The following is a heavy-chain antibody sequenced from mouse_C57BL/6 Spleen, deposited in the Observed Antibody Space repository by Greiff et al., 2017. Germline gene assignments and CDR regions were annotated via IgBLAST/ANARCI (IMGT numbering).Heavy chain of an antibody. Sequence: VQLQQSGPELVKPGASVKISCKASGYAFSSSWMNWVKQRPGKGLEWIGRIYPGDGDTNYNGKFKGKATLTADKSSSTAYMQLSSLTAEDSAVYCCARYYDYDRGAMDDWGQGTSVTVSS. CDR2: IYPGDGDT. CDR1: GYAFSSSW. J-gene: IGHJ4*01. V-gene: IGHV1-82*01. D-gene: IGHD2-4*01. CDR3: ARYYDYDRGAMDD.